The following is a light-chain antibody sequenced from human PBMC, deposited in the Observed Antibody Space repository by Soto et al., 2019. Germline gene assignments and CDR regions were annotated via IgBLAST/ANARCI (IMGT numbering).Light chain of an antibody. CDR3: ASYTRTTTLV. V-gene: IGLV2-14*01. CDR1: SSDVGGYNF. J-gene: IGLJ2*01. Sequence: QPVLTQPPSASGSPGQSVITISCTGTSSDVGGYNFISWYQHHPGKAPKLVIYDVNNRPSGISYRFSGSKSGNTASLTISGLQAEDEADYYCASYTRTTTLVFGGGTKLTVL. CDR2: DVN.